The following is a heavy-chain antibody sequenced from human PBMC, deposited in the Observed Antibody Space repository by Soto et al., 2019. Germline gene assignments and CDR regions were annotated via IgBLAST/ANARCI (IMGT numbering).Heavy chain of an antibody. Sequence: QVQLQESGPGLVKPSQTLSLTCTVSGGSISSGGYYWSWIRQHPGKGLEWIGYIYYSGSTYYNPSLKSRVTISVDTSKNQFSLKLSSVTAADTAVYYCARVCYYDSSGYYEFDYWGQGTLVTVSS. D-gene: IGHD3-22*01. J-gene: IGHJ4*02. CDR2: IYYSGST. V-gene: IGHV4-31*03. CDR1: GGSISSGGYY. CDR3: ARVCYYDSSGYYEFDY.